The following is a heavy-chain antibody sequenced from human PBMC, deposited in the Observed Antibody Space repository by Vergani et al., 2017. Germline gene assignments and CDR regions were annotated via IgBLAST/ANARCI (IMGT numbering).Heavy chain of an antibody. V-gene: IGHV3-21*01. J-gene: IGHJ4*02. CDR3: ARAGYCSSTSCYFDY. Sequence: EVQLVESGGGLVKPGGSLRLSCAASGFTFSSYSMNWVRQAPGKGLEWVSSISSSSSYIYYADSVKGRFTISRDNAKNSPYLQMNSLRAEDTAVYYCARAGYCSSTSCYFDYWGQGTLVTVSS. D-gene: IGHD2-2*01. CDR1: GFTFSSYS. CDR2: ISSSSSYI.